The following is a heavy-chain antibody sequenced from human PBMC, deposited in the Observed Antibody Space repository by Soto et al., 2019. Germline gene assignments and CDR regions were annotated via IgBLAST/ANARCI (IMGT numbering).Heavy chain of an antibody. CDR1: GFTFSSYA. CDR2: ISYDGSNK. V-gene: IGHV3-30-3*01. Sequence: GGSLRLSCAASGFTFSSYAMHWVRQAPGKGLEWVAVISYDGSNKYYADSVKGRFTISRDNSKNTLYLQMNSLRAEDTAVYYCAREAWRGYCSGGRCYSGAFDIWGQGTMVTVSS. D-gene: IGHD2-15*01. J-gene: IGHJ3*02. CDR3: AREAWRGYCSGGRCYSGAFDI.